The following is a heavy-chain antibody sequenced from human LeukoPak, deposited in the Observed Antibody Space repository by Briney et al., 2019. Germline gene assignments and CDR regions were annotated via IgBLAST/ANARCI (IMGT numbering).Heavy chain of an antibody. Sequence: PSETLSLTCAVYGGSFSGYYWSWIRQPPGKGLEWIGEINHSGSTNYNPSLKSRVTISVDKSKNQFSLKLSSVTAADTAVYYCARYVWGSYRPHGMDVWGQGTTVTVSS. CDR2: INHSGST. V-gene: IGHV4-34*01. CDR3: ARYVWGSYRPHGMDV. J-gene: IGHJ6*02. CDR1: GGSFSGYY. D-gene: IGHD3-16*02.